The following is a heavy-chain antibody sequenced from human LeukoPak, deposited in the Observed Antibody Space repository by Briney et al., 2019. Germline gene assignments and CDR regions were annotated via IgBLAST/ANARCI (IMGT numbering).Heavy chain of an antibody. D-gene: IGHD6-13*01. CDR1: GGSISSSSYY. CDR2: IYYSGST. V-gene: IGHV4-39*01. CDR3: ARHGSSCPAFDY. Sequence: SETLSLTCTVSGGSISSSSYYWGWIRQPPGKGLEWIGSIYYSGSTYYNPSLKSRVTISVDTSKNQFSLKLSSVTAADTAVYYCARHGSSCPAFDYWGQGTLVTVSS. J-gene: IGHJ4*02.